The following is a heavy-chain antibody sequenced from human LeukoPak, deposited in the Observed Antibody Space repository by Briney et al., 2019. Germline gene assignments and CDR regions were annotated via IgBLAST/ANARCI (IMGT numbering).Heavy chain of an antibody. CDR3: AREGIAVAGTGNDY. V-gene: IGHV1-2*02. Sequence: ASVKVSCKASGYTFTGYYMHWVRQAPGQGLEWMGWINPNSGGTNYAQKFQGRVTMTRDTSISTAYMELSRLRSDDTAVYYCAREGIAVAGTGNDYWGQGTLVTVSS. J-gene: IGHJ4*02. CDR2: INPNSGGT. D-gene: IGHD6-19*01. CDR1: GYTFTGYY.